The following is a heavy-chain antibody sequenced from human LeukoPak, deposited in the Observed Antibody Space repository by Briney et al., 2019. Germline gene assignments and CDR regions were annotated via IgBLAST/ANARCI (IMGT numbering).Heavy chain of an antibody. V-gene: IGHV3-23*01. CDR3: ATAFQFSFQH. J-gene: IGHJ1*01. D-gene: IGHD5-24*01. CDR1: GFTFSNSA. CDR2: IIGGGTS. Sequence: GGSLRLSCAVSGFTFSNSAMTWVRQAPGKGLEWVSIIIGGGTSCYADSVKGRFTISTDNSKNTLYLQMNSLRADDTAVYYCATAFQFSFQHWGQGTLVAVSS.